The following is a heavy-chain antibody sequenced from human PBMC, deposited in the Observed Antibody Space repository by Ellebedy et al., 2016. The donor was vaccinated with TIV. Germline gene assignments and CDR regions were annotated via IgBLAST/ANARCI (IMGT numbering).Heavy chain of an antibody. J-gene: IGHJ4*02. Sequence: MPSETLSLTCAVSGGSISSNNWWSLVRQPPGKGLEWIGEIDHSGTTNYNPSLKSRVTISVDKSKNQFSLMLNSVTAADTAVYYCARDFCSSTSCLNYFDYWGQGALVTVSS. V-gene: IGHV4-4*02. CDR1: GGSISSNNW. CDR2: IDHSGTT. D-gene: IGHD2-2*01. CDR3: ARDFCSSTSCLNYFDY.